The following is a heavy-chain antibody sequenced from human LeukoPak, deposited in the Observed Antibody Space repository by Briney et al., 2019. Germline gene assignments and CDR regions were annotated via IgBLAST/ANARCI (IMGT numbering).Heavy chain of an antibody. CDR1: GFTFSSYP. CDR2: ITANGGTT. Sequence: GGSLRLSCAASGFTFSSYPMHWVRLAPGKGLEYVSGITANGGTTYYANSVKGRFTISRDNSKNTLYLQMGSLRAEDMAVYYCGRGRYCTNGVCQDFDYWGQGTLVTVSS. D-gene: IGHD2-8*01. V-gene: IGHV3-64*01. J-gene: IGHJ4*02. CDR3: GRGRYCTNGVCQDFDY.